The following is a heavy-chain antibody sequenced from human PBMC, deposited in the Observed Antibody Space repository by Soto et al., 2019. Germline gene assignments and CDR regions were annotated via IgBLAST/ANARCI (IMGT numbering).Heavy chain of an antibody. J-gene: IGHJ4*02. CDR1: GYTFTSYG. CDR3: ARDHCSSTSCYPFDY. V-gene: IGHV1-18*01. Sequence: ASVKVSCKASGYTFTSYGINWVRQGPGEGVEWMGWISAYNGNTNYAQKLQGRVTMTTDTSTSTAYMELRGLRSDDTAVYYCARDHCSSTSCYPFDYWGQATLVTVSS. D-gene: IGHD2-2*01. CDR2: ISAYNGNT.